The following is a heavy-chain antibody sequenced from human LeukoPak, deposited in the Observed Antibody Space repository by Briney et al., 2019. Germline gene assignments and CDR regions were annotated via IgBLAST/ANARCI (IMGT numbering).Heavy chain of an antibody. CDR3: ARGTVFGVATNWFDP. J-gene: IGHJ5*02. D-gene: IGHD3-3*01. V-gene: IGHV4-59*01. Sequence: KAPETPSLTCSVSGGSISGYYWSWIRQPPGKGLEWIGDMYYSGSTNYNPSLKSRVTISVDTSKRQISLKLNSVTAADTAVYYCARGTVFGVATNWFDPWGQGT. CDR1: GGSISGYY. CDR2: MYYSGST.